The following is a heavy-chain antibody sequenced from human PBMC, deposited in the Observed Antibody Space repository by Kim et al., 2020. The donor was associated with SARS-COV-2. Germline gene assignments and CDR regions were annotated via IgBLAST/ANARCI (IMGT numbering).Heavy chain of an antibody. D-gene: IGHD5-12*01. V-gene: IGHV3-30-3*01. CDR3: ARDSVSRGYSGYDYVGGWFDP. Sequence: GGSLRLSCAASGFTFSSYAMHWVRQAPGKGLEWVAVISYDGSNKYYADSVKGRFTISRDNSKNTLYLQMNSLRAEDTAVYYCARDSVSRGYSGYDYVGGWFDPWGQGTLVTVSS. CDR2: ISYDGSNK. J-gene: IGHJ5*02. CDR1: GFTFSSYA.